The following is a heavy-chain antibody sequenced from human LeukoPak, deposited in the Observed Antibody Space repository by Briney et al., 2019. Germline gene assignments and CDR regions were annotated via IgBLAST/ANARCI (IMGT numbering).Heavy chain of an antibody. CDR3: ARQMVDIVVVVADAFDI. Sequence: SETLSLTCTVSGGSISSYYWSWIRQPPGKGLEWIGYIYYSGSTNYNPSLKSRVTISVDTSKNQLSLKLSSVTAADTAVYYCARQMVDIVVVVADAFDIWGQGTMVTVSS. CDR1: GGSISSYY. CDR2: IYYSGST. J-gene: IGHJ3*02. D-gene: IGHD2-15*01. V-gene: IGHV4-59*08.